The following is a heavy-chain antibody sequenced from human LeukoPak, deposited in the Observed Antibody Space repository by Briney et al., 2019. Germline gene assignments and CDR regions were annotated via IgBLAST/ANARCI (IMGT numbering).Heavy chain of an antibody. CDR1: GLTFSDYY. V-gene: IGHV3-11*01. Sequence: GGSLRLSCAVSGLTFSDYYISWIRQAPGKGLEWISYMSGSGSVIYYADSVKGRFTISRDNAKNSLFLQMDSLRAEDTAVYYCARGRPYFDYWGQRTLVTV. J-gene: IGHJ4*01. CDR2: MSGSGSVI. CDR3: ARGRPYFDY.